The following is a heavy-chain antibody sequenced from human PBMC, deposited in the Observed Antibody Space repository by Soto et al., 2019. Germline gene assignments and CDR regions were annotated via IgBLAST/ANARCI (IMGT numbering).Heavy chain of an antibody. V-gene: IGHV4-59*01. CDR1: GGSMSSYY. CDR2: IYYSGST. J-gene: IGHJ4*02. Sequence: SETLSLTCTVSGGSMSSYYWSWIRQPPGKGLEWIGYIYYSGSTIYNPSLKSRVTISVDTSKNQFSLKLRSLRSDDTAVYYCAREGPPEDYWGQGTLVTVSS. CDR3: AREGPPEDY.